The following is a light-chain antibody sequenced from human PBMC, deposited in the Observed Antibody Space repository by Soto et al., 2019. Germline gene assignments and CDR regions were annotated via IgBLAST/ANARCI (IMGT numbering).Light chain of an antibody. CDR1: QSLQHSNGYNY. V-gene: IGKV2-28*01. CDR3: QQYDNLPLT. CDR2: LAS. Sequence: DIVMTQSPLSLPVTAGEPASISFRSSQSLQHSNGYNYLDWYYQKPGQSPQLLIHLASNRASGVPVRFSGSGSGTDFTFTINSLQPEDIATYYCQQYDNLPLTFGGGTKVDIK. J-gene: IGKJ4*01.